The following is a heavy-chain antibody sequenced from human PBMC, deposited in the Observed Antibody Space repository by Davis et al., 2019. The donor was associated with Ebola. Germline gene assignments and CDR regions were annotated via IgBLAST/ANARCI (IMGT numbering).Heavy chain of an antibody. J-gene: IGHJ4*01. D-gene: IGHD2-21*01. CDR3: ATFSVIGGIGSSIHY. V-gene: IGHV3-33*08. CDR2: IWYDGGNK. CDR1: GFTFSDYY. Sequence: GESLKISCAASGFTFSDYYMHWIRQAPGKGLEWVAVIWYDGGNKYYADSVQGRFTISRDNSKNTLYLQMNSLRAEDTAVYYCATFSVIGGIGSSIHYWGQGTLVTVSS.